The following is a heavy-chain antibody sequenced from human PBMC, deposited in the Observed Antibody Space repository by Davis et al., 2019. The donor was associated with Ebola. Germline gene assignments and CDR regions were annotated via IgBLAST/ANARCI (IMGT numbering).Heavy chain of an antibody. CDR2: ISSSGSTI. J-gene: IGHJ6*04. Sequence: PGGSLRLSCAASGFTFSDYYMSWIRQAPGKGLEWVSYISSSGSTIYYADSVKGRFTISRDNAKNSLYLQMNSLRAEDTAVYYCARDTVTRQHYYYGMDVWGKGTTVTVSS. CDR3: ARDTVTRQHYYYGMDV. D-gene: IGHD4-17*01. V-gene: IGHV3-11*01. CDR1: GFTFSDYY.